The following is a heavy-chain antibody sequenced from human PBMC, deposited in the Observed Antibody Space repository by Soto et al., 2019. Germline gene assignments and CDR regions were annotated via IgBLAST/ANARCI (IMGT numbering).Heavy chain of an antibody. V-gene: IGHV3-66*01. CDR1: GFTVSSNY. CDR3: AREVRVRGFAFDI. CDR2: IYSGGNT. J-gene: IGHJ3*02. D-gene: IGHD3-3*01. Sequence: PGGSLRLSCAVSGFTVSSNYMNWVRQAPGKGLEWVSFIYSGGNTYYADSVKGRFTISRDNSKNTLYLQMNSLRVEDTAVYYCAREVRVRGFAFDIWGQGTMVTVSS.